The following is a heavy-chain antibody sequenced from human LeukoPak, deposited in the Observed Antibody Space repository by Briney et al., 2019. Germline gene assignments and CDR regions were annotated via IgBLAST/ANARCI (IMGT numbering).Heavy chain of an antibody. CDR3: ARSAGPTIYNWFDA. D-gene: IGHD2-21*01. V-gene: IGHV3-23*01. CDR2: ISASGGST. J-gene: IGHJ5*02. CDR1: GFTFTYAY. Sequence: PGGSLRLSCAASGFTFTYAYMSWVRQAPGKGLELVSSISASGGSTYYADSVKGRFTISRDNSKNTLYLQMNSLRAADTAVYYCARSAGPTIYNWFDAWGQGTLVTVSS.